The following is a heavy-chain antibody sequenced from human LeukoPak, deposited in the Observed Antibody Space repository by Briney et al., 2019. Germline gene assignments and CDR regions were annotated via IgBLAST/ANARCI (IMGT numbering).Heavy chain of an antibody. V-gene: IGHV4-4*07. CDR1: GGSISSYY. CDR3: AREVAITMILGNWFDP. Sequence: SGTLSLTCTVSGGSISSYYWSWIRQPAGKGLEWIGRIYTSGSTNYNPSLKSRVTMSVDTSKNQFSLKLSSVTAADTAVYYCAREVAITMILGNWFDPWGQGTLVTVSS. D-gene: IGHD3-22*01. CDR2: IYTSGST. J-gene: IGHJ5*02.